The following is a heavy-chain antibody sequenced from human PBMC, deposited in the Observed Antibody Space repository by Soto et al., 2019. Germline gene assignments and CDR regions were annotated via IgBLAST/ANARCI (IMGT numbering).Heavy chain of an antibody. CDR2: INHSGST. D-gene: IGHD7-27*01. CDR3: ARGWGRISDY. CDR1: GGSFSGYY. Sequence: QVQLQQWGAGLFKPSETLSLTCAVYGGSFSGYYWSWIRQPPGKGLEWIGEINHSGSTNYNPSLNSRVSISVDTSKNQFSLKLRSVTAADTAVYICARGWGRISDYWGQGALVAVSS. V-gene: IGHV4-34*01. J-gene: IGHJ4*02.